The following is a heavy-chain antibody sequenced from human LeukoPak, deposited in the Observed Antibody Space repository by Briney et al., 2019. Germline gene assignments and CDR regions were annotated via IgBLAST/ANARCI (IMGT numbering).Heavy chain of an antibody. D-gene: IGHD3-22*01. Sequence: PGGSLRLSCAASGFTFSSYYMHWVRQAPGQGLVWVSSISGRSGDTYYADSVKGRCTISRDNSKNTLYLEMNSLRAEDTAVYYCAKARYYFDSSGYSGLDSWGQGTLVTVSS. CDR2: ISGRSGDT. CDR1: GFTFSSYY. CDR3: AKARYYFDSSGYSGLDS. V-gene: IGHV3-23*01. J-gene: IGHJ4*02.